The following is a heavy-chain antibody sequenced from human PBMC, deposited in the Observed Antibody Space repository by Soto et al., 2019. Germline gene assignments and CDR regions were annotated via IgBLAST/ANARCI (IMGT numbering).Heavy chain of an antibody. Sequence: SETLSLTCTVSGGSISSGGYYWSWIRQHPGKGLEWIGYIYYSGSTYYNPSLKSRVTISVDTSKNQFSLKLSSVTAADTAVYYCAREKRAYGDFEYWGQGTLVTVSS. D-gene: IGHD3-16*01. CDR3: AREKRAYGDFEY. V-gene: IGHV4-31*03. J-gene: IGHJ4*02. CDR2: IYYSGST. CDR1: GGSISSGGYY.